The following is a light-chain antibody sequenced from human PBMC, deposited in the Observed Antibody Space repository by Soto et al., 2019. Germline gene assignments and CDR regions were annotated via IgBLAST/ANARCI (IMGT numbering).Light chain of an antibody. CDR1: QSISSW. CDR3: QQYNSYAYT. V-gene: IGKV1-5*01. Sequence: DIQMTQSPSTLSASVGDRVTITCRASQSISSWLAWYQQKPGKAPKLLIYDASSLESGVPSRFSGSGSGTEVTLTISSRQHDDFATYYCQQYNSYAYTFGQGTKLEIK. J-gene: IGKJ2*01. CDR2: DAS.